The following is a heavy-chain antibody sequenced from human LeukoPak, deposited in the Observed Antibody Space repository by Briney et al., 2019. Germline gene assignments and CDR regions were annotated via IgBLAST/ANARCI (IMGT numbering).Heavy chain of an antibody. Sequence: GASVKVSCKASGYTFSSSGIYWVRQVPGQGLEWMGWISTYSGNTHYAPNLQGRLTMTTDTSTSTAYMELRSLTSDDTALYYCAKDCATPCAGVGGNYWGQGTLVTVSS. V-gene: IGHV1-18*01. D-gene: IGHD3-10*02. CDR1: GYTFSSSG. CDR2: ISTYSGNT. CDR3: AKDCATPCAGVGGNY. J-gene: IGHJ4*02.